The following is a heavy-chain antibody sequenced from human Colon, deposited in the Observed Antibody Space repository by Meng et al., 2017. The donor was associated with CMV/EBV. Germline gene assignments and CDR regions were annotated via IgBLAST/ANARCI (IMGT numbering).Heavy chain of an antibody. Sequence: GGSLRLSCAASGFIFTSYTMNWVRQAPGKGLEWVSSISTSGRDIHYADSVKGRFTLSRDNAKNSQYLQMNSLRAEDTAVYYCTSTGVAGAGEHWGQGTLVTVSS. V-gene: IGHV3-21*01. D-gene: IGHD6-13*01. J-gene: IGHJ4*02. CDR2: ISTSGRDI. CDR3: TSTGVAGAGEH. CDR1: GFIFTSYT.